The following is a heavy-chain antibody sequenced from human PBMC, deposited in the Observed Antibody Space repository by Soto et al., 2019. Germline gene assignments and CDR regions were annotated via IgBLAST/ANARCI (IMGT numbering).Heavy chain of an antibody. J-gene: IGHJ4*02. CDR1: GFPFSSYA. D-gene: IGHD3-16*01. Sequence: GGSLRLSCAASGFPFSSYAMSWVRQAPGKGLEWVSGMSGSYTYYADSVKGRFTISRDNSKNTLSPLMNSLRGYDTAVYFGAGVGWGGVTPLYSWGPRTLVAVSS. V-gene: IGHV3-23*01. CDR2: MSGSYT. CDR3: AGVGWGGVTPLYS.